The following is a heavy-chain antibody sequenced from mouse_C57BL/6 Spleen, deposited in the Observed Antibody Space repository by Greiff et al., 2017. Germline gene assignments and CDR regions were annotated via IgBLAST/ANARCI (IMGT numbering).Heavy chain of an antibody. CDR3: ARRDGYYDAMDY. V-gene: IGHV1-69*01. Sequence: QVQLQQPGAELVMPGASVKLSCKASGYTFTSYWMHWVKQRPGQGLEWIGEIDPSDSYTNSNQKFKGKSTLTVDKSSSTAYMQLSSLTSEDSAVYYCARRDGYYDAMDYWGQGTSVTVSS. CDR2: IDPSDSYT. J-gene: IGHJ4*01. CDR1: GYTFTSYW. D-gene: IGHD2-3*01.